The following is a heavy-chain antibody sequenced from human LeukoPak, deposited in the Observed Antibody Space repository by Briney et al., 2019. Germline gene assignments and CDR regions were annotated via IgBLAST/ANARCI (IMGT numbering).Heavy chain of an antibody. CDR1: GFTFSNAW. Sequence: GGSLRLSCAASGFTFSNAWMNWVRQAPGKGLEWVGRIKSKTDGGTTDYAAPVKGRFTISRDDSKDTLYLQMNSLKTEDTAVYYCTTDPAYLDYFDYWGQGTLVTVSS. V-gene: IGHV3-15*07. J-gene: IGHJ4*02. CDR3: TTDPAYLDYFDY. CDR2: IKSKTDGGTT.